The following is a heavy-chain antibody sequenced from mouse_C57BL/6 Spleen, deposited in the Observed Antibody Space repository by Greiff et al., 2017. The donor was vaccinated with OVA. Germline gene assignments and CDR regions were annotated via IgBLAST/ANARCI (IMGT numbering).Heavy chain of an antibody. J-gene: IGHJ3*01. CDR1: GYAFSSSW. CDR2: IYPGDGDT. D-gene: IGHD1-1*01. Sequence: QVQLQQSGPELVKPGASVKISCKASGYAFSSSWMNWVKQRPGKGLEWIGRIYPGDGDTNYNGKFKGKATLTADKSSSTAYMQLSSLTSEDSAVYFCARSTTVERFAYWGQGTLVTVSA. CDR3: ARSTTVERFAY. V-gene: IGHV1-82*01.